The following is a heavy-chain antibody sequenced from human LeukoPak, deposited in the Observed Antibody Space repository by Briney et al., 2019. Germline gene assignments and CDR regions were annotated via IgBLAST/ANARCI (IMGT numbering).Heavy chain of an antibody. J-gene: IGHJ6*03. D-gene: IGHD5-24*01. CDR1: GFTFDDYG. CDR3: ARDRVEMATSYYYYMDV. CDR2: ISSSSSYI. V-gene: IGHV3-21*01. Sequence: GGSLRLSCAASGFTFDDYGMSWVRQAPGKGLEWVSSISSSSSYIYYADSVKGRFTISRDNAKNSLYLQMNSLRAEDTAVYYCARDRVEMATSYYYYMDVWGKGTTVTVSS.